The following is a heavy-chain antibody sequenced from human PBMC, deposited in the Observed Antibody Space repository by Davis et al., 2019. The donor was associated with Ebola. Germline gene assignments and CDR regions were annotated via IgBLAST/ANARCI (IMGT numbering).Heavy chain of an antibody. CDR1: GFTVSSNY. CDR2: ICSGGST. Sequence: PGGSLRLSCAASGFTVSSNYMSWVRQAPGKGLEWVSVICSGGSTYCADSVKGRFTISRDNSKNTLYLQMNSLRAEDTAVYYCARVSGGAAPYYYYYYMDVWGKGTTVTVSS. J-gene: IGHJ6*03. CDR3: ARVSGGAAPYYYYYYMDV. V-gene: IGHV3-53*05. D-gene: IGHD6-6*01.